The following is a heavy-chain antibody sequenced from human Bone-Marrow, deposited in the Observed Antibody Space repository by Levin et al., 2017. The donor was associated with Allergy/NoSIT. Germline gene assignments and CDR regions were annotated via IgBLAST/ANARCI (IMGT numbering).Heavy chain of an antibody. Sequence: SETLSLTCTVSGGSVSSGSYYWSWIRQPPGKGLEWIGYIYYSGSTNYNPSLKSRVTISVDTSKNQFSLKLSSVTSADKAVYYCARDYYGSGSYDPLPGYYYGMDVWGQGTTVTVSS. J-gene: IGHJ6*02. CDR3: ARDYYGSGSYDPLPGYYYGMDV. D-gene: IGHD3-10*01. V-gene: IGHV4-61*01. CDR2: IYYSGST. CDR1: GGSVSSGSYY.